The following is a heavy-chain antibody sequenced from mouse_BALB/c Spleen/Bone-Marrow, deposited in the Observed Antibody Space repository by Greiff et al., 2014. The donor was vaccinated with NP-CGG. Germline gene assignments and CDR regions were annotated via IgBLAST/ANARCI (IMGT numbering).Heavy chain of an antibody. J-gene: IGHJ3*01. CDR1: GFSLTSYG. V-gene: IGHV2-9*02. Sequence: VKVEESGPGLVAPSQSLSITCTVSGFSLTSYGVHWVRQPPGKGLEWLGVIWAGGSTNYNSALMSRLSISKDNSKSQVFLKMNSLQTDDTAIYYCASYGNFRFAYWGQGTLVTVSA. CDR2: IWAGGST. CDR3: ASYGNFRFAY. D-gene: IGHD2-1*01.